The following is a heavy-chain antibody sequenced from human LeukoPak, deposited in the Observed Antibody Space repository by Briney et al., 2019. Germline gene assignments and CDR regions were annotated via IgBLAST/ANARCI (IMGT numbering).Heavy chain of an antibody. J-gene: IGHJ6*03. D-gene: IGHD3-3*01. Sequence: GGSLRLSCAASGSTFSTYGMHWVRQAPGKGLEWVAVISYDGSDEYYADSGKGRFTISRDNSKNTLYLQMNSLRAGDTAVYYCARDPNYDFWSGTSYYMDVWGKGTTVTVSS. CDR1: GSTFSTYG. CDR3: ARDPNYDFWSGTSYYMDV. V-gene: IGHV3-30*03. CDR2: ISYDGSDE.